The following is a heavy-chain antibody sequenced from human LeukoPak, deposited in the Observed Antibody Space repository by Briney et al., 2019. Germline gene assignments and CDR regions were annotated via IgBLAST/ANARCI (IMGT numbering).Heavy chain of an antibody. J-gene: IGHJ4*02. D-gene: IGHD2-2*01. Sequence: GGSLKLSCAASGFIFSNYAINWVRLAPGKGLEWVAFIGTSVTTTHYGDSVKGRFTISRDNARNSVYLQMNSLRAEDGAVYYCTRDYTAYPGWGQGTLVTVSS. CDR1: GFIFSNYA. CDR3: TRDYTAYPG. CDR2: IGTSVTTT. V-gene: IGHV3-48*01.